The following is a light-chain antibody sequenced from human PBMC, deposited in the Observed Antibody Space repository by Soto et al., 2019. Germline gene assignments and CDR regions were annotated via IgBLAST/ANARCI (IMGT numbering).Light chain of an antibody. Sequence: QSALTQPASVSGSPGQSITISCTGSSSDVGGYDPVSWYQQHPGKVPKLMIYDVTNRPSGVSNRFSGSKSGNTASLTISGLQAEDEADYYCSSYTSSSTLVIFGGGTKLTVL. J-gene: IGLJ2*01. CDR1: SSDVGGYDP. V-gene: IGLV2-14*01. CDR2: DVT. CDR3: SSYTSSSTLVI.